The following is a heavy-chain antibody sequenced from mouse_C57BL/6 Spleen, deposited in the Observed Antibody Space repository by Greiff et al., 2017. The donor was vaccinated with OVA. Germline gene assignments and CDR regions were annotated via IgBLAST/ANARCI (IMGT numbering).Heavy chain of an antibody. CDR2: IDPSDSYT. V-gene: IGHV1-50*01. Sequence: QVQLQQPGAELVKPGASVKLSCKASGYTFTSYWMQWVKQRPGQGLEWIGEIDPSDSYTNYNQKFKGKATLTVDTSSSTAYMQLSRLTSEDSAVYYCAYGSSCDYWGQGTTLTVSS. D-gene: IGHD1-1*01. J-gene: IGHJ2*01. CDR1: GYTFTSYW. CDR3: AYGSSCDY.